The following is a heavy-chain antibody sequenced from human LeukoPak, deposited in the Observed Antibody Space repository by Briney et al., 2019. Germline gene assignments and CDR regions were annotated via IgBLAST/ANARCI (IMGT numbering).Heavy chain of an antibody. Sequence: ASVKVSCKVSGYTLTELSMHWVRQAPGKGLEWMGGFDPEDGETIYAQKFQGRVTMTEDTSTDTAYMELSSLRSEDTAVYYCATSIVGGGFFFYYFDYWGQETLVTVSS. V-gene: IGHV1-24*01. D-gene: IGHD1-26*01. J-gene: IGHJ4*02. CDR3: ATSIVGGGFFFYYFDY. CDR1: GYTLTELS. CDR2: FDPEDGET.